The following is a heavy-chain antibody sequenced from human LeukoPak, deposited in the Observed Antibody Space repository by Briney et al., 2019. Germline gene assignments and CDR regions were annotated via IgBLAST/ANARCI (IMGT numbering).Heavy chain of an antibody. CDR2: IKQDASEK. J-gene: IGHJ3*02. CDR1: GFTFSSFW. V-gene: IGHV3-7*01. CDR3: ARVANWIDASDI. Sequence: GGSLRLSCVASGFTFSSFWMSWVRQAPGKGLEWVANIKQDASEKYYVDSVKGRFTISRDNAKNSLYLQMNSLRAEDTALYYCARVANWIDASDIWGQGTVVTVSS. D-gene: IGHD1-1*01.